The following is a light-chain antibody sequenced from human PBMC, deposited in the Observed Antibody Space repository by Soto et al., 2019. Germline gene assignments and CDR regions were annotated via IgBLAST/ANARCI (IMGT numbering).Light chain of an antibody. CDR1: QSLVHSNGNTF. J-gene: IGKJ1*01. Sequence: EVVMTQSPLSLPVTLGQPASISCRSSQSLVHSNGNTFLTWFQQRPGQSPRRLIYKVYIRDSGVSDRFSGSGSGTDFTLKISRVEAEDVGVYYCMQGTYAPKTFGQGTKVDIK. CDR3: MQGTYAPKT. CDR2: KVY. V-gene: IGKV2-30*02.